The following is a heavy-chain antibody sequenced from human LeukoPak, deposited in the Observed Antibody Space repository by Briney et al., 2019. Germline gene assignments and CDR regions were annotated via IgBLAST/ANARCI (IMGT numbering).Heavy chain of an antibody. CDR2: ISYSGST. CDR3: TRDRRDGYNYVDV. D-gene: IGHD5-24*01. CDR1: GGSINNYY. Sequence: PSETLSLTCTVSGGSINNYYWSWIRQPPGKGLEWIGYISYSGSTDYNPSLKSLVTMSVDTSKNQFSLKLKSVTPADTAIYYCTRDRRDGYNYVDVWGQGTLVTVPS. V-gene: IGHV4-59*01. J-gene: IGHJ4*02.